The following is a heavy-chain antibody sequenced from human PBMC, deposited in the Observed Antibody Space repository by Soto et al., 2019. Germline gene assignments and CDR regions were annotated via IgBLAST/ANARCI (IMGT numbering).Heavy chain of an antibody. CDR1: GGSISSYY. V-gene: IGHV4-59*01. CDR2: IYYSGST. J-gene: IGHJ1*01. CDR3: ARDGGYCSGGSCYSEWGHVGYFQH. D-gene: IGHD2-15*01. Sequence: QVQLQESGPGLVKPSETLSLTCTVSGGSISSYYWSWIRQPPGKGLEWIGYIYYSGSTNYNPSLKSRVTISVDTSKNQFSLKLSSVTAADTAVYYCARDGGYCSGGSCYSEWGHVGYFQHWGQGTLVTVSS.